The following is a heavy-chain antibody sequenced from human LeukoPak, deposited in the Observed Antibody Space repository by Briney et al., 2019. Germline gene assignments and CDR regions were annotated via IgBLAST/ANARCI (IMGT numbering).Heavy chain of an antibody. CDR1: GYTFTSYD. V-gene: IGHV1-8*01. Sequence: ASVKVSCKASGYTFTSYDINWLRQATGQGLEWLGWMNPNSGNTGYAQNFQGRVTMTRNTSISPAYMELSSLRSEDTAVYYCARFRGNIAAAGDYWGQGTLVTVSS. CDR2: MNPNSGNT. CDR3: ARFRGNIAAAGDY. D-gene: IGHD6-13*01. J-gene: IGHJ4*02.